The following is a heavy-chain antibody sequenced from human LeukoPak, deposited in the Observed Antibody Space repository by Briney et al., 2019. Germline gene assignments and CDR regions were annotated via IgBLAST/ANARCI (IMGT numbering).Heavy chain of an antibody. D-gene: IGHD4-17*01. CDR3: ARGLHDYGDSNYYFDQ. V-gene: IGHV3-49*03. CDR2: IRKKGYGETT. Sequence: GRSLRLSCTASGFTFGDDGWSWFRQAPGKGLEWICFIRKKGYGETTEYAASVRGRFTISRGDAKSIAYLQMNSLRSEDTALYYCARGLHDYGDSNYYFDQWGQGTLVTVSS. J-gene: IGHJ4*02. CDR1: GFTFGDDG.